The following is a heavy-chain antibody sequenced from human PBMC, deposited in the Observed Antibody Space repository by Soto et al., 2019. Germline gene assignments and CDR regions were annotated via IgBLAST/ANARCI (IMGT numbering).Heavy chain of an antibody. CDR3: ARRYDFWSGYYGFGFDP. J-gene: IGHJ5*02. CDR1: GGSISSDY. D-gene: IGHD3-3*01. V-gene: IGHV4-59*08. CDR2: IYYSGST. Sequence: PSETLSLTCTVSGGSISSDYWSWIRQPPGKGLEWIGYIYYSGSTNYNPSLKSRVTISVDTSKNQFSLKLSSVTAADTAVYYCARRYDFWSGYYGFGFDPWGQGTLVTVS.